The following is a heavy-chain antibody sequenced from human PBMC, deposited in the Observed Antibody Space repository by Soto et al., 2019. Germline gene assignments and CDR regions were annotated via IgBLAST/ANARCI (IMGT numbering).Heavy chain of an antibody. V-gene: IGHV3-48*03. CDR2: ISTTGSSI. CDR1: GFPFSSYE. D-gene: IGHD4-17*01. CDR3: ARNSGDYEVY. Sequence: EAQLVESGGGLVQPGGSLRLSCAGSGFPFSSYEMNWVRQAPGKGLEWLSYISTTGSSIHYADSVRGRFTISRDNAKNSLYLQMNSLRAEDTAIYYCARNSGDYEVYWGQGTLVTVSP. J-gene: IGHJ4*02.